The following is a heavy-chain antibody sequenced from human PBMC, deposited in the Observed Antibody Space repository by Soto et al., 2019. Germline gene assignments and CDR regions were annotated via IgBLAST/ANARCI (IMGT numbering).Heavy chain of an antibody. CDR2: IIPIFGTA. V-gene: IGHV1-69*01. J-gene: IGHJ6*02. Sequence: QVQLVQSGAEVKKPGSSVMVSCKASGGTFSSYAISWVRQAPGQGLEWMGGIIPIFGTANYAQKFQGRVTITADESTSTAYMELSSLRSEDTAVYYCATSQTTGILGYYYGMDVWGQGTTVTVSS. CDR3: ATSQTTGILGYYYGMDV. CDR1: GGTFSSYA. D-gene: IGHD4-17*01.